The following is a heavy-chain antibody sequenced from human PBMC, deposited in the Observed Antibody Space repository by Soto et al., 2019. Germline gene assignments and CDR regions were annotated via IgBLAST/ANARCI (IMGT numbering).Heavy chain of an antibody. CDR3: ARGGYDFWSGYYREGVYYFDY. V-gene: IGHV4-34*01. J-gene: IGHJ4*02. CDR1: GFTLSSYA. D-gene: IGHD3-3*01. CDR2: INHSGST. Sequence: PGGSLRLSCAASGFTLSSYAMSWVRQAPGKGLEWIGEINHSGSTNYNPSLKSRVTISVDTSKNQFSLKLSSVTAADTAVYYCARGGYDFWSGYYREGVYYFDYWGQGTLVTVSS.